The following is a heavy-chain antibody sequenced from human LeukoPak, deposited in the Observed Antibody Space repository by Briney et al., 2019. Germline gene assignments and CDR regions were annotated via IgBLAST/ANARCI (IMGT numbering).Heavy chain of an antibody. D-gene: IGHD1-26*01. V-gene: IGHV3-23*01. Sequence: GGSLRLSCAASGFTFSNFVMTWVRQAPGKGLEWVSAISGSGDNTYYADSVKGRFTIYRDNSKNILYLQMNNLRAEDTALYFCAKGASGSYYTRFDAWGQGTLVTVSS. J-gene: IGHJ4*02. CDR1: GFTFSNFV. CDR3: AKGASGSYYTRFDA. CDR2: ISGSGDNT.